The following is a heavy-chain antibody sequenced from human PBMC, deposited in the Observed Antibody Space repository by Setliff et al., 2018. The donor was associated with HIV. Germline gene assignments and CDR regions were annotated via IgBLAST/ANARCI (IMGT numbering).Heavy chain of an antibody. D-gene: IGHD5-12*01. Sequence: SETLSLTCSVPGYAIDNGYTWGWIRQSPGKGLEWIGNVYHTGRAFYHPSLQSRVTISVDTSKNQFSLKLTSVTAADTAVYYCATADYMYGRNIFDYWDQGTRVTVS. CDR3: ATADYMYGRNIFDY. V-gene: IGHV4-38-2*01. CDR2: VYHTGRA. CDR1: GYAIDNGYT. J-gene: IGHJ4*02.